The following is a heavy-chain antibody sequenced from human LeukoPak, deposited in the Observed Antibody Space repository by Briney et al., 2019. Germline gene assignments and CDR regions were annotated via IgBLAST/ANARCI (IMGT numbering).Heavy chain of an antibody. CDR2: IRYDGSNK. Sequence: GESLRLSCAASGFIFSSYGMHWVRQAPGKGLEWVAFIRYDGSNKYYADSVKGRFTISRDNSKNTLYLQMNSLRAEDTAVYYCAKEGVAARPIDDYWGQGTLVTVSS. CDR3: AKEGVAARPIDDY. V-gene: IGHV3-30*02. D-gene: IGHD6-6*01. J-gene: IGHJ4*02. CDR1: GFIFSSYG.